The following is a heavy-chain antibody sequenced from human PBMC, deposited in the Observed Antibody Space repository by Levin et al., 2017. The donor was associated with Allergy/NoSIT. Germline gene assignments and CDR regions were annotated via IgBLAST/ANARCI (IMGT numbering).Heavy chain of an antibody. D-gene: IGHD3-10*01. J-gene: IGHJ6*02. V-gene: IGHV3-53*01. CDR2: IYGDGST. CDR3: ARHPTSGNYYYGMDV. Sequence: GGSLRLSCAASGLTVSSNYMSWVRQAPGKGLEWVSFIYGDGSTSYADSVKGRFTFSRDKSKNTLYLQMNSLRAEDTAMYYCARHPTSGNYYYGMDVWGQGTTVTVSS. CDR1: GLTVSSNY.